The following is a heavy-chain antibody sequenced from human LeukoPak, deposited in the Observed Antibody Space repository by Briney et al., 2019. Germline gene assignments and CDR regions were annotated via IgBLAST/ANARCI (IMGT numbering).Heavy chain of an antibody. V-gene: IGHV1-69*05. CDR1: GGTFSSYA. CDR3: ARAPPVYCSSTSCYVHYYYYMDV. D-gene: IGHD2-2*01. Sequence: GASVKVSCKASGGTFSSYAISWVRQAPGQGLEWMGGIIPIFGTANYAQKFQGRVTMTRNTSISTAYMELSSLRSEDTAVYYCARAPPVYCSSTSCYVHYYYYMDVWGKGTTVTISS. J-gene: IGHJ6*03. CDR2: IIPIFGTA.